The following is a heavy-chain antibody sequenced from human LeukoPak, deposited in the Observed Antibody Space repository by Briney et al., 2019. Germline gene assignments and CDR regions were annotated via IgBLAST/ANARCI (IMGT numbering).Heavy chain of an antibody. J-gene: IGHJ5*02. Sequence: GGSLRLSRASSGINFRSSGMHWVRQAPGKGLEWVTFIQNDGTDKSYAASVQGRFTISRDNSKNTVYLHMNSLRAEDTAVYYCAKFYDYGDYDWFDPWGQGTLATVSS. D-gene: IGHD4-17*01. CDR3: AKFYDYGDYDWFDP. CDR1: GINFRSSG. V-gene: IGHV3-30*02. CDR2: IQNDGTDK.